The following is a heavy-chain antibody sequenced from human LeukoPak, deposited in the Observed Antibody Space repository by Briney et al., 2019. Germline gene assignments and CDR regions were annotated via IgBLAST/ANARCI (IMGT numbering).Heavy chain of an antibody. CDR2: ISYDGSNI. Sequence: GRSLRLSCAASGFTFSSYAMHWVRQAPGKGLEWVAVISYDGSNIYYADSVKGRFTISRDNSKNTLYLQMNSLRAEDTAVYYCARRPYYDYVWGSSDYWGQGTLVTVSS. D-gene: IGHD3-16*01. V-gene: IGHV3-30*04. J-gene: IGHJ4*02. CDR3: ARRPYYDYVWGSSDY. CDR1: GFTFSSYA.